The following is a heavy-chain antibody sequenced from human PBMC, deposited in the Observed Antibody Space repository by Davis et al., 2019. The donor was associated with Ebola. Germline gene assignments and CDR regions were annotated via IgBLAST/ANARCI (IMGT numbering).Heavy chain of an antibody. J-gene: IGHJ5*02. Sequence: PGGSLRLSCAASGFTFSSYAMSWVRQAPGNRLQFVSAITGRGISTYYADSVKGRFTISRDNSKNTLYLQMNSLRAEDTAVYYCAKAPGGITIFGVAKSWFDPWGQGTLVTVSS. V-gene: IGHV3-23*01. CDR1: GFTFSSYA. CDR2: ITGRGIST. CDR3: AKAPGGITIFGVAKSWFDP. D-gene: IGHD3-3*01.